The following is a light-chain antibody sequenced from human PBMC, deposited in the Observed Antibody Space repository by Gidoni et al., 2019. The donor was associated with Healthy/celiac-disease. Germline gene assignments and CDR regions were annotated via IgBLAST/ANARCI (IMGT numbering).Light chain of an antibody. CDR3: QQSYSTPGT. CDR2: AAS. Sequence: DIQLTQSPSYMSASVGDRVIITCRASQSIRRYLNWYQQKPGKAPKLLIYAASSLQSGVPSRFSGSGSGTDFTLTISSLQPEDFATYYCQQSYSTPGTFGGGTKVEIK. J-gene: IGKJ4*01. V-gene: IGKV1-39*01. CDR1: QSIRRY.